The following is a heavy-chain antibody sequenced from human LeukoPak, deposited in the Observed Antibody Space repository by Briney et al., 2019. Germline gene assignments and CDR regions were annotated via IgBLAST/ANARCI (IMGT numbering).Heavy chain of an antibody. CDR3: AIPWATGGGAFDI. V-gene: IGHV1-8*03. CDR2: MNPNSGNT. CDR1: GYTFTSYD. Sequence: ASVKVSCKASGYTFTSYDINWVRQATGQGLEWMGWMNPNSGNTGYAQKFQGRVTITRNTSISTAYMELSSLRSEDTAMYYCAIPWATGGGAFDIWGQGTMVTVSS. J-gene: IGHJ3*02. D-gene: IGHD1-1*01.